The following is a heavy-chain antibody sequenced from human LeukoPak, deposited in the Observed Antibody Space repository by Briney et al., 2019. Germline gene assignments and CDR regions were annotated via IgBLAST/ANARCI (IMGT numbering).Heavy chain of an antibody. J-gene: IGHJ5*02. Sequence: ASVKVSCKASAGTFSSYAISWVRQAPGQGLEWMGRIIPILGIANYAQKFQGRVTITADKSTSTAYMELSSLRSEDTAVYYCARDSWNLIRLQLWFDPWGQGTLVTVSS. D-gene: IGHD1-7*01. CDR1: AGTFSSYA. V-gene: IGHV1-69*04. CDR3: ARDSWNLIRLQLWFDP. CDR2: IIPILGIA.